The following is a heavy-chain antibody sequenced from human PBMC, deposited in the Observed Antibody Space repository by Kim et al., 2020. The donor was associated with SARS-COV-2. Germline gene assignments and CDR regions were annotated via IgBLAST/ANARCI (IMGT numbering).Heavy chain of an antibody. J-gene: IGHJ4*02. V-gene: IGHV1-69*04. CDR3: ARDRYDSSGSFDY. D-gene: IGHD3-22*01. Sequence: YAQKFQGRVTITADKSTSTAYMELSSLRSEDTAVYYCARDRYDSSGSFDYWGQGTLVTVSS.